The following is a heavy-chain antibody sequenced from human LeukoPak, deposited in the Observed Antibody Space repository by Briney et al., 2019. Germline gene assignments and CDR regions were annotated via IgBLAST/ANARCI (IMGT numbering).Heavy chain of an antibody. CDR1: GASITIGAESYH. D-gene: IGHD2-21*01. Sequence: SETLSLTCTVSGASITIGAESYHWGWIRQPPGKGLEWIGTIYYTGISYYNPSLKSRVTMSVDTSKNQFSLKLSSVTAADTAVYYCACGPKYYYYYYMDVWGKGTTVTISS. CDR2: IYYTGIS. V-gene: IGHV4-39*07. J-gene: IGHJ6*03. CDR3: ACGPKYYYYYYMDV.